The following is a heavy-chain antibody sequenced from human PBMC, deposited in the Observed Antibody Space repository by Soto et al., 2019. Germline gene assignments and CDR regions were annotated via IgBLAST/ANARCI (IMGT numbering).Heavy chain of an antibody. V-gene: IGHV3-23*01. J-gene: IGHJ4*02. D-gene: IGHD2-2*01. CDR3: AKVYSRSPYYPYX. CDR1: GLSFSAYA. Sequence: LRRSCAASGLSFSAYAMSWVRQTPGRGPEWVSAISAICTSTYYADSVKVRFTIYRDSSKKTLFLQMDSLRAEDTAVYYCAKVYSRSPYYPYXWGQGTPLTVSX. CDR2: ISAICTST.